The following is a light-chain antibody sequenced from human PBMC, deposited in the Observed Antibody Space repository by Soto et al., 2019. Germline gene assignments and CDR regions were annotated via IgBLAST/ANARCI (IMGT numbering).Light chain of an antibody. V-gene: IGLV2-14*01. CDR2: DVS. CDR1: SSDVGGYNY. J-gene: IGLJ3*02. CDR3: SSYTRSSPLV. Sequence: QSALTQPASVSGSPGQSITISCTGSSSDVGGYNYVSWYQQHPGKAPKLMIYDVSNRSSEVSNRFSGYKSGNTASLTISGLRAEDEADYYCSSYTRSSPLVFGGGTHLTVL.